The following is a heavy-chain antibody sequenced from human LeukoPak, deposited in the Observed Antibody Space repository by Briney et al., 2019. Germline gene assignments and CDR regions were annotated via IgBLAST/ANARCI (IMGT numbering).Heavy chain of an antibody. V-gene: IGHV3-7*04. CDR1: GFTFSSYW. CDR2: IKQDGSEQ. CDR3: ARDSSSSWFFDY. J-gene: IGHJ4*02. Sequence: PGGSLRLSCAASGFTFSSYWMSWVRQAPGKGLEWVANIKQDGSEQYYVDSLKGRFTISRDNAKNSLYLQMNSLRGDDTAVYYCARDSSSSWFFDYWGQGTLVTVSS. D-gene: IGHD6-13*01.